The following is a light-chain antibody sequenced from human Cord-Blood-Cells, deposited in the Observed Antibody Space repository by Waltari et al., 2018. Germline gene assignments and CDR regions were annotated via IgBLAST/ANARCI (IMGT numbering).Light chain of an antibody. V-gene: IGLV2-23*01. Sequence: QSALTQPASVSGSPGQSITISCTGTSSDVGSYNLVSWYQQHPGKARKLMIYEGSKRPSGVSNRFSGSKSGNTASLTISGLQAEDEADYYCCSYAGSSWVFGGGTKLTVL. J-gene: IGLJ3*02. CDR2: EGS. CDR1: SSDVGSYNL. CDR3: CSYAGSSWV.